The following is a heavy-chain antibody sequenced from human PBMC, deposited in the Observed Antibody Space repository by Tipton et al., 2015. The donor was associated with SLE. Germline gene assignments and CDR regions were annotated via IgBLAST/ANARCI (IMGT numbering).Heavy chain of an antibody. D-gene: IGHD2-2*01. CDR3: ARDKSYCSSTSCDFLYFDL. CDR2: IYYSGST. J-gene: IGHJ2*01. V-gene: IGHV4-59*01. Sequence: TLSLTCTVSGGSISSYYWSWIRQPPGKGLEWIGYIYYSGSTNYNPSLKSRVTISVDTSKNQFSLKLSSVTAADTAVYYCARDKSYCSSTSCDFLYFDLWGRGALVTVSS. CDR1: GGSISSYY.